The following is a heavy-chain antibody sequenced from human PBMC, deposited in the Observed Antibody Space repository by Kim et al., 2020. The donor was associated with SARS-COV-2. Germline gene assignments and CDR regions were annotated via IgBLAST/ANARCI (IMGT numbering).Heavy chain of an antibody. CDR1: GFTFSDYY. Sequence: GGSLRLSCAASGFTFSDYYMSWIRQAPGKGLEWVSYISSSGSTIYYADSVKGRFTISRDNAKNSLYLQMNSLRAEDTAVYYCARCVSDQLLSGYYYGMDVWGQGTTVTVSS. CDR3: ARCVSDQLLSGYYYGMDV. V-gene: IGHV3-11*01. CDR2: ISSSGSTI. J-gene: IGHJ6*02. D-gene: IGHD2-2*01.